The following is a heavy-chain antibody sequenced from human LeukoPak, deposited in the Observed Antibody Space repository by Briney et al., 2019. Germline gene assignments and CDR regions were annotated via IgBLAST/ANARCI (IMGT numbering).Heavy chain of an antibody. V-gene: IGHV4-34*01. CDR1: GGSFSGYY. D-gene: IGHD2-21*02. J-gene: IGHJ4*02. Sequence: PSETLSLTCAVYGGSFSGYYWSWIRQPPGKGLEWIGEINHSGSTNYNPSLKSRVTISVDTSKNQFSLKLSSVTAADTAVYYCARVTGDVYYFDYWGQGTLVTVSS. CDR3: ARVTGDVYYFDY. CDR2: INHSGST.